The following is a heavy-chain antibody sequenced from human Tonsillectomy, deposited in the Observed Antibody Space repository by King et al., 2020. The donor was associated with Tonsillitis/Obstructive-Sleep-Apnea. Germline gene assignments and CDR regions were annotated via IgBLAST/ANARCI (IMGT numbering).Heavy chain of an antibody. CDR3: ARGYSSSQPYYYYMDV. CDR1: GFTVSSNY. D-gene: IGHD6-6*01. V-gene: IGHV3-53*01. Sequence: VQLVESGGGLIQPGGSLRLSCAASGFTVSSNYMSWVRQAPGKGLEWVSVIYSGGSTYYADSVKGRFTISRDNSKNTLYLQMNSLRAEDTAVYYWARGYSSSQPYYYYMDVWGKGTTVTVSS. CDR2: IYSGGST. J-gene: IGHJ6*03.